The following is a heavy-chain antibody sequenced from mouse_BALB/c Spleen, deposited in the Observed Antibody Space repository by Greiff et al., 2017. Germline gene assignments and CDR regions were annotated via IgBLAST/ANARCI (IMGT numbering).Heavy chain of an antibody. CDR3: ARGGGYYFAY. J-gene: IGHJ3*01. CDR2: ISSGSSTI. V-gene: IGHV5-17*02. D-gene: IGHD2-3*01. CDR1: GFTFSSFG. Sequence: EVKVVESGGGLVQPGGSRKLSCAASGFTFSSFGMHWVRQAPEKGLEWVAYISSGSSTIYYADTVKGRFTISRDNPKNTLFLQMTSLRSEDTAMYYCARGGGYYFAYWGQGTLVTVSA.